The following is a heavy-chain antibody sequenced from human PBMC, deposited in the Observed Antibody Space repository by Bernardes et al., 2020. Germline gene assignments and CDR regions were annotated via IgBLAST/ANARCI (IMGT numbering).Heavy chain of an antibody. CDR3: ARGGTPRLYSSTTRGSTGDWFDP. Sequence: GGSLRLSCAASGFTFSSYWMSWVRQAPGKGLEWVANIKQDGSEKYYVDSVKGRFTISRDNAKNSLYLQMNSLRAEDTAVYYCARGGTPRLYSSTTRGSTGDWFDPWGQGTLVTVSS. V-gene: IGHV3-7*01. J-gene: IGHJ5*02. CDR2: IKQDGSEK. CDR1: GFTFSSYW. D-gene: IGHD6-19*01.